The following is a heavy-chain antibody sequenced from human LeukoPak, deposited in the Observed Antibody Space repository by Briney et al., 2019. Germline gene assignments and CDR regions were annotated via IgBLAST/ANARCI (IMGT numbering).Heavy chain of an antibody. CDR1: GYTFTSYD. V-gene: IGHV1-8*01. J-gene: IGHJ3*02. CDR2: MNPNSGNT. D-gene: IGHD3-16*01. CDR3: ARGVAYYDYVWGADPDAFDI. Sequence: ASVKVSCKASGYTFTSYDINWVRQATGQGLEWMGWMNPNSGNTGYAQKFQGRVTMTRNTSISTAYMELSSLRSEDTAVYYCARGVAYYDYVWGADPDAFDIWGQGTMVTVSS.